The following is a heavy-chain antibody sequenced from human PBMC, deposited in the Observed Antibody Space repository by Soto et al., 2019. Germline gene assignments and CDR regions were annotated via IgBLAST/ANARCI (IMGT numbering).Heavy chain of an antibody. Sequence: QIELVQSGAEVKKPGASVKVSCKASGYTLSIYGIQWVRQAPGQGLEWMGWIVAYNNRTIYAQKFQDRVTLTTDTSTTTAFMEVRTLISDDTAVYYCARAGDYFGDYWGQGTLVTVSS. D-gene: IGHD3-10*01. CDR3: ARAGDYFGDY. CDR2: IVAYNNRT. CDR1: GYTLSIYG. V-gene: IGHV1-18*01. J-gene: IGHJ4*02.